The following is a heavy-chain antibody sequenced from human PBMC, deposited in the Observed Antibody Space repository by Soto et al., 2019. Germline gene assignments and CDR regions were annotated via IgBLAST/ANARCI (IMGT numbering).Heavy chain of an antibody. Sequence: ASVKVSCKASGYTFTSYGISWVRQAPGQGLEWMGLISAYNGNTNYAQKLQGRVTMTTDTSTSTAYMELRSLRSDDTAVYYCARATGYSSGWYFTQPQMTEGLGYWGQGTLVTVSS. CDR2: ISAYNGNT. V-gene: IGHV1-18*04. D-gene: IGHD6-19*01. J-gene: IGHJ4*02. CDR1: GYTFTSYG. CDR3: ARATGYSSGWYFTQPQMTEGLGY.